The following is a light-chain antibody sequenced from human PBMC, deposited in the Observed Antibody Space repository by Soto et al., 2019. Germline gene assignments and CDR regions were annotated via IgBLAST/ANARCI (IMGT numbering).Light chain of an antibody. J-gene: IGKJ5*01. CDR3: QQSSNWPPIN. CDR1: QSVSSY. CDR2: DAS. V-gene: IGKV3-11*01. Sequence: EIVLTHSPATLSFSPGERATLSCRASQSVSSYLAWYQQKPGQAPRLLIYDASNRATGIPARFSGSGSGTDCTLTISSLEPEDFAVYYCQQSSNWPPINFGQGTRLEIK.